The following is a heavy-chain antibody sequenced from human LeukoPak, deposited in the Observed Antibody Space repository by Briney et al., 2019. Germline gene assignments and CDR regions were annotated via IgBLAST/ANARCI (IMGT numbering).Heavy chain of an antibody. J-gene: IGHJ6*03. Sequence: SVNVSCKASGGTFSSYAISWVRQAPGQGLEWMGRIIPILGIANYAQKFQGRVTITADKSTSTAYMELSSLRSDDTAVYYCARVVGPDYYYYMDVWGKGTTITVSS. CDR3: ARVVGPDYYYYMDV. CDR2: IIPILGIA. V-gene: IGHV1-69*04. CDR1: GGTFSSYA.